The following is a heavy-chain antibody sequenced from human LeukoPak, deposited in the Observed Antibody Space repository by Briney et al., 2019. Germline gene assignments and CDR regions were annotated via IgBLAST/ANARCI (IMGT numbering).Heavy chain of an antibody. V-gene: IGHV3-30*18. CDR2: ISYDGSNK. CDR3: AKDQSSSWLRFFFDY. CDR1: GFTFSSYG. Sequence: PGGSLRLSCAASGFTFSSYGMHWVRQAPGKGLEWVAVISYDGSNKYYADSVKGRFTISRDNSKNTLYLQMNSLRAEDTAVYYCAKDQSSSWLRFFFDYWGQGTLVTVPS. D-gene: IGHD6-13*01. J-gene: IGHJ4*02.